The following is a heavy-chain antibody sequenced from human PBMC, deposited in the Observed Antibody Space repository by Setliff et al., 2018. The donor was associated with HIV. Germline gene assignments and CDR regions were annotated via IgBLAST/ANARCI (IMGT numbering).Heavy chain of an antibody. V-gene: IGHV4-39*01. D-gene: IGHD5-12*01. CDR3: ARLGESGYDFRGYFDY. Sequence: SLTCTVSGASISSRSYYWAWIRQPPGKGLEWIASVYFTGNYYYNPALQSRVSISVDTSNNQFSLNLNSVTASDRGVYYCARLGESGYDFRGYFDYWGPGMLVTVS. CDR1: GASISSRSYY. J-gene: IGHJ4*02. CDR2: VYFTGNY.